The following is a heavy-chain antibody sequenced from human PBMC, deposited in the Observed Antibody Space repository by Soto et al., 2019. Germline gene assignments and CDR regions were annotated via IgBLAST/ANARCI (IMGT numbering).Heavy chain of an antibody. Sequence: QVQLVQSGAEVKKPGSSVKVSCKASGGTFSSYAISWVRQAPGQGLEWMGGIIPIFGTANDAQKFQGRVTITADESTSTAYMELSSLRADDTAVYYCERDTSQLYSSSWSDAFDIWGQGTMVTASS. CDR1: GGTFSSYA. CDR3: ERDTSQLYSSSWSDAFDI. D-gene: IGHD6-13*01. V-gene: IGHV1-69*01. J-gene: IGHJ3*02. CDR2: IIPIFGTA.